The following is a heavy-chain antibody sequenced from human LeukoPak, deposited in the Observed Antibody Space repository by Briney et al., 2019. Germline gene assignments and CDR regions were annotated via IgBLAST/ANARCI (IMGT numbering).Heavy chain of an antibody. CDR2: IERDGSEK. J-gene: IGHJ4*02. V-gene: IGHV3-7*01. D-gene: IGHD4-17*01. CDR3: ARGYGTVDY. Sequence: GGSLRLSCAASGFTFSSYWMSWVRQAPGKGLEWVAIIERDGSEKYCVDSVKGRFTISRDNAKNSLYLQMNSLRAEDTAVYYCARGYGTVDYWGQGILVTVSS. CDR1: GFTFSSYW.